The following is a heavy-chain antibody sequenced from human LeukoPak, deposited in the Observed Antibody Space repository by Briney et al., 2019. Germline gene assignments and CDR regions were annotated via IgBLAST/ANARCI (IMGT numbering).Heavy chain of an antibody. D-gene: IGHD5-18*01. V-gene: IGHV3-23*01. Sequence: GGPLRLSCAASGFTFSSYVMSWVRQAPGKGLEWVSAISGSGGSTYYADSVKGRFTISRDNSKNTLYLQMNSLRAEDTAVYYCAKGIQVWPRGIDYWGQGTLVTVSS. J-gene: IGHJ4*02. CDR3: AKGIQVWPRGIDY. CDR2: ISGSGGST. CDR1: GFTFSSYV.